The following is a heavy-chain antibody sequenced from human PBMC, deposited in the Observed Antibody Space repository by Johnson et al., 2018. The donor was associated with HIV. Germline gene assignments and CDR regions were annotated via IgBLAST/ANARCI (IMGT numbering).Heavy chain of an antibody. J-gene: IGHJ3*01. V-gene: IGHV3-30*02. CDR1: GFNFNNYG. Sequence: QVQLVESGGGVVQPGGSLRLSCAASGFNFNNYGMHWVRQAPGKGLEWVAFIRYDGGDQYYADSVKGRFTISRDISKNTLYLQIDSLRPEDSGVYYCAKGEAQEGWIQLQAYAFDFWGQGTMVTVSS. CDR3: AKGEAQEGWIQLQAYAFDF. D-gene: IGHD5-18*01. CDR2: IRYDGGDQ.